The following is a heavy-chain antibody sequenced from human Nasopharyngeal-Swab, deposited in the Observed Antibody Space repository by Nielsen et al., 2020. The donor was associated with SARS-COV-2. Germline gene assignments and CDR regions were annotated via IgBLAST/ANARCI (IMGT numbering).Heavy chain of an antibody. CDR3: ARAERGRIVVVITSFYYYYMDV. J-gene: IGHJ6*03. D-gene: IGHD3-22*01. V-gene: IGHV1-8*01. CDR2: MNPNSGNT. CDR1: GYTFTSYD. Sequence: ASVKVSCNASGYTFTSYDINWVRQATGQGLEWMGWMNPNSGNTGYAQKFQGRVTMTRNTSISTAYMELSSLRSEDTAVYYCARAERGRIVVVITSFYYYYMDVWGKGTTVTVSS.